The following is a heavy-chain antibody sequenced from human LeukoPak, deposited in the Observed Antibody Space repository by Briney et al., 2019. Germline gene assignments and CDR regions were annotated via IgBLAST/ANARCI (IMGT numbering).Heavy chain of an antibody. Sequence: SETLSLTCAVSGGSISSSNWWSWVRRPPGKGLEWIGEIYHSGSTNYNPSLKSRVTISVDKSKNQFSLKLSSVTAADTAVYYCARLATMILSYFDYWGQGTLVTVSS. CDR3: ARLATMILSYFDY. D-gene: IGHD3-22*01. J-gene: IGHJ4*02. V-gene: IGHV4-4*02. CDR1: GGSISSSNW. CDR2: IYHSGST.